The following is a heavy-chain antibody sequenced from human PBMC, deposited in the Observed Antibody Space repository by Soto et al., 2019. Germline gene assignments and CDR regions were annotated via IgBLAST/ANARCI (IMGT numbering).Heavy chain of an antibody. CDR3: ATVSSGWYAGFFDL. V-gene: IGHV3-23*01. D-gene: IGHD6-13*01. J-gene: IGHJ4*02. Sequence: EVQLLESGGGLVQPGGSLRLSCTASGFTFSSHAMTWVRQAPGKGLEWVSGLSDSGGSTYYADSVKGRFTISRDNSMNTLYLQMNTLRAEDTAVYYCATVSSGWYAGFFDLWGQGTLVTVSS. CDR1: GFTFSSHA. CDR2: LSDSGGST.